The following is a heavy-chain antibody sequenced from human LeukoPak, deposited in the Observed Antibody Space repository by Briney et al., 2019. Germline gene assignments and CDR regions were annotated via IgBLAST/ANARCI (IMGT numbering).Heavy chain of an antibody. D-gene: IGHD6-19*01. CDR1: GYSFTSYW. CDR3: ARYSSGWRRGENWFDP. J-gene: IGHJ5*02. CDR2: IYPGDSDA. V-gene: IGHV5-51*01. Sequence: NLGESLKISCKGSGYSFTSYWIGWVRQMPGKGLEWMGIIYPGDSDATYSPSFQGQVTISADKSISTAYLQWSSLKASDTAIYYCARYSSGWRRGENWFDPWGQGTLVTVSS.